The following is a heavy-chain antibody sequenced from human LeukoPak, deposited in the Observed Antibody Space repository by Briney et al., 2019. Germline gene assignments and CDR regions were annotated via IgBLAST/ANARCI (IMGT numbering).Heavy chain of an antibody. Sequence: SETLSLTCTVSGGSISGWYWSWIRQPPGKGLEWIGYIYGSGYTNYNPSLKSRVTMSIDTSKNQFSLKLSSVTAADTAVYYCARWGRWLQGAYFDYWGQGTLVTVSS. D-gene: IGHD5-24*01. J-gene: IGHJ4*02. CDR3: ARWGRWLQGAYFDY. CDR2: IYGSGYT. CDR1: GGSISGWY. V-gene: IGHV4-59*01.